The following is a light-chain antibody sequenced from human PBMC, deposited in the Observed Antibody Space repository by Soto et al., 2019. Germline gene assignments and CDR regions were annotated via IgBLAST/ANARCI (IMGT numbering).Light chain of an antibody. CDR1: SSNIGAGYD. J-gene: IGLJ2*01. CDR2: GNS. CDR3: QSYDSSLSGPYVV. Sequence: QSALTQPPSVSGAPGQRVTISCTGSSSNIGAGYDVHWYQQLPGTAPKLLIYGNSNLPSGVPDRFSGSKSGTSASLAITGLQAEDEADYYCQSYDSSLSGPYVVFGGGTKLTVL. V-gene: IGLV1-40*01.